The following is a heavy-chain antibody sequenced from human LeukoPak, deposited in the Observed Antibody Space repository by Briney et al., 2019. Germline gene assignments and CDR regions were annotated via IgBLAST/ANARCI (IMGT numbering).Heavy chain of an antibody. V-gene: IGHV1-69*06. CDR3: AALPPGYCSGGSCSIGGNWFDP. CDR1: GGTFSSYA. D-gene: IGHD2-15*01. CDR2: IIPIFGTA. J-gene: IGHJ5*02. Sequence: ASVKVSCKASGGTFSSYAISWVRQAPGQGLEWMGGIIPIFGTANYAQKFQGRVTITADKSTSTAYMELSSLRSEDTAVYYCAALPPGYCSGGSCSIGGNWFDPWGQGTLDTVSS.